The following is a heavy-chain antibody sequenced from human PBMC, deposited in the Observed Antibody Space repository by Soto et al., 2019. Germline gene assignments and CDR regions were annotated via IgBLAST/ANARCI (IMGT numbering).Heavy chain of an antibody. V-gene: IGHV4-31*03. Sequence: SETLSLTCTVSGGSISSGGYYWSWIRQHPGKGLEWIGYIYYSGSTYYNPSLKSRVTISVDTSKNQFSLKLSSVTAADTAVYYCARDSSGGLTLPYYYYYMDVWGKGTTITV. D-gene: IGHD6-19*01. CDR1: GGSISSGGYY. J-gene: IGHJ6*03. CDR3: ARDSSGGLTLPYYYYYMDV. CDR2: IYYSGST.